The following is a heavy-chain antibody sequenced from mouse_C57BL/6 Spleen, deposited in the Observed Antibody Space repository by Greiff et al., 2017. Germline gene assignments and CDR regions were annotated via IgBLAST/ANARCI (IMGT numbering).Heavy chain of an antibody. CDR2: IDPENGDS. J-gene: IGHJ4*01. CDR1: GFNIKDVL. Sequence: VQLPPSGAELVRPGASVKLFRTASGFNIKDVLMHWVKQRPEQGLEWIGWIDPENGDSEYASKFQGKATKTADTSSNTAYLQLSSLTAEDTAVYYCTTNNYYAMDYWGQGTSGTVAS. D-gene: IGHD1-3*01. V-gene: IGHV14-4*01. CDR3: TTNNYYAMDY.